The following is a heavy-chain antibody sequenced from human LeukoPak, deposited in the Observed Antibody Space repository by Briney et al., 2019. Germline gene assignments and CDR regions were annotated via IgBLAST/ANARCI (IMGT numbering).Heavy chain of an antibody. CDR3: ARDSIHSTYYYERGSFDY. Sequence: ASVKVSCKASGYSFTSYYMHWVRQAPGQGLEWMGIINPSGGSTSYAQKFQGRVTMTRDMSTSTVYMELSSLRSEDTAVYYCARDSIHSTYYYERGSFDYWGQGTLVTVSS. J-gene: IGHJ4*02. CDR1: GYSFTSYY. V-gene: IGHV1-46*01. CDR2: INPSGGST. D-gene: IGHD3-22*01.